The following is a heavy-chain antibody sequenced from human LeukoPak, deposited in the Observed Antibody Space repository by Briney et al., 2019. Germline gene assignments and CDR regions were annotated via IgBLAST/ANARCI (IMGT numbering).Heavy chain of an antibody. CDR3: AGGIGRYSSSYFDY. CDR1: GYTFTGYY. CDR2: INPNSGDT. D-gene: IGHD1-26*01. V-gene: IGHV1-2*02. J-gene: IGHJ4*02. Sequence: ASVKVSCKTSGYTFTGYYMHWVRQAPGQGLEWMGWINPNSGDTKYAQRVQGRVTMTRDTSISTIYMELSRLRSDDTAVYYCAGGIGRYSSSYFDYWGQGTLVTVSS.